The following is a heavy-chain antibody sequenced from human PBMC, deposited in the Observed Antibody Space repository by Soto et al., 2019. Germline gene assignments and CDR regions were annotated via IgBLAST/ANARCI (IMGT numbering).Heavy chain of an antibody. Sequence: EVQLLESGGGLVQPGGSLRLSCAASGFTFSSYAMSWVRQAPGKGLEWVSAISGSGGSTDYADSVKGRFTISRYKSKNTLYLQMNSLRDDDTAVYCGSKVHNWSYGNLDYWGQGTLVTVSS. V-gene: IGHV3-23*01. CDR1: GFTFSSYA. CDR3: SKVHNWSYGNLDY. CDR2: ISGSGGST. D-gene: IGHD1-7*01. J-gene: IGHJ4*02.